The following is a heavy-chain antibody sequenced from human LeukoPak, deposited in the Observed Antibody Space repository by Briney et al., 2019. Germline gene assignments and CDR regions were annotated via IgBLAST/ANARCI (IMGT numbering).Heavy chain of an antibody. J-gene: IGHJ2*01. CDR3: ARGPVDRVATITWYFDL. D-gene: IGHD5-12*01. V-gene: IGHV3-11*06. CDR1: GFTFSDYY. Sequence: SGGSLRPSCAASGFTFSDYYMSWIRQAPGKGLEWVSYITSSSSYTNYAESVKGRFTISRDNAKTSLYLQMNSLRAEDTAVYYCARGPVDRVATITWYFDLWGRGTLVTVSS. CDR2: ITSSSSYT.